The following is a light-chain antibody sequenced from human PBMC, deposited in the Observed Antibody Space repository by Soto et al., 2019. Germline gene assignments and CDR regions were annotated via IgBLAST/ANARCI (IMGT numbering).Light chain of an antibody. V-gene: IGKV4-1*01. CDR1: QSLFFSSSNKNY. Sequence: EMVIDHAPDSITETLGERATIKCKSSQSLFFSSSNKNYIAWYQQKPGQPPKLLIYWASTRKSGVPDRFSASGSGTDFTLTINDLQADDVAVYYCQQYYSTLWTSGQGTKVDIK. CDR3: QQYYSTLWT. CDR2: WAS. J-gene: IGKJ1*01.